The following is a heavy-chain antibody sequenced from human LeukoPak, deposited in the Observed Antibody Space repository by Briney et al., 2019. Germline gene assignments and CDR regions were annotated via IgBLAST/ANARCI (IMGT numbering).Heavy chain of an antibody. V-gene: IGHV1-8*03. CDR2: MNPNSGNT. D-gene: IGHD1-14*01. Sequence: GSVKVSCKASGYTFTSYDINWVRQATGQGLEWMGWMNPNSGNTGYAQKFQGRVTITRNTSISTAYMELSSLRSEDTAVYYCARTGEDYYMDVWGKGTTVTVSS. CDR3: ARTGEDYYMDV. CDR1: GYTFTSYD. J-gene: IGHJ6*03.